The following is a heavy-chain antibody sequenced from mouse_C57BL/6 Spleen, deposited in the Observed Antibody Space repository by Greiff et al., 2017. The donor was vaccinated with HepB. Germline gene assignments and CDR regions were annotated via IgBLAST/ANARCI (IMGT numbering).Heavy chain of an antibody. CDR3: ARRGTAQATILAY. Sequence: QVQLQQPGAELVKPGASVKLSCKASGYTFTSYWMHWVKQRPGQGLEWIGMIHPNSGSTNYNEKFKSKATLTVDKSSSTAYMQLSSLTSEDSAVYYCARRGTAQATILAYWGQGTLVTVSA. CDR1: GYTFTSYW. V-gene: IGHV1-64*01. D-gene: IGHD3-2*02. CDR2: IHPNSGST. J-gene: IGHJ3*01.